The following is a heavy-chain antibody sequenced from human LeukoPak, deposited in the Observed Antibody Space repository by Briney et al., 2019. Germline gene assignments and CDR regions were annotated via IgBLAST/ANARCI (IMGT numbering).Heavy chain of an antibody. CDR2: IIPIFGTA. Sequence: ASVKVSCKASGGTFSSYAISWVRQAPGQGLEWMGGIIPIFGTANYAQKFQGRVTITADESTSTAYMELSSLRSEDTAVYYCATIAAAGTGPGYWGQGTLVTVSS. CDR3: ATIAAAGTGPGY. CDR1: GGTFSSYA. D-gene: IGHD6-13*01. V-gene: IGHV1-69*13. J-gene: IGHJ4*02.